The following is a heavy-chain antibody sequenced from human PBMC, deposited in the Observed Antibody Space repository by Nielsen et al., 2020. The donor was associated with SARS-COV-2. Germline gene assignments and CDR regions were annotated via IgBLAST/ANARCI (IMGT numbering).Heavy chain of an antibody. Sequence: SLKISCAASGFTFDDYAMHWVRQAPGKGLEWVSGISWNSGSIGYADSVKGRFTISRDNAKNSLYLQMNSLRAEDTALYYCAKGYPTGDYDILTGSPPWFDPWGQGTLVTVSS. J-gene: IGHJ5*02. D-gene: IGHD3-9*01. V-gene: IGHV3-9*01. CDR2: ISWNSGSI. CDR1: GFTFDDYA. CDR3: AKGYPTGDYDILTGSPPWFDP.